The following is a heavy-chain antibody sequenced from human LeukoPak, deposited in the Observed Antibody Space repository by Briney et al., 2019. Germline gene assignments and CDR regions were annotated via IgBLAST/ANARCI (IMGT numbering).Heavy chain of an antibody. CDR2: IYPGDSES. V-gene: IGHV5-51*01. D-gene: IGHD3-3*01. J-gene: IGHJ4*02. CDR1: GYSFTNYW. CDR3: ARLQRITIFGVVIIGAFDY. Sequence: GESLKISCKGSGYSFTNYWIGWVRQMPGKGLEWMGIIYPGDSESRYNPSFQGQVTISADKSIGTAYLQWSSLKASDTAIYYCARLQRITIFGVVIIGAFDYWGQGTLVTVSS.